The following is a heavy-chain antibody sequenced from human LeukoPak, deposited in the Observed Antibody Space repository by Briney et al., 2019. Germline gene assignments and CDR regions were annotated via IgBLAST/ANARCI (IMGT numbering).Heavy chain of an antibody. Sequence: SETLSLTCDVPGGSFSGYLWSWIRQSPGKGLEWIGEVNYRGSPHYNPSLKSRVTISVDTSKNQCSLKLSSVTAADTAVYHCARWYSSSWYEGWFDPWGQGTLVTVSS. D-gene: IGHD6-13*01. CDR2: VNYRGSP. CDR3: ARWYSSSWYEGWFDP. V-gene: IGHV4-34*01. J-gene: IGHJ5*02. CDR1: GGSFSGYL.